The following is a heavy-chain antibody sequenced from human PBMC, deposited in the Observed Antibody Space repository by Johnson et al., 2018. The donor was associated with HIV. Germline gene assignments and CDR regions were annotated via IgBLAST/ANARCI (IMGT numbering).Heavy chain of an antibody. V-gene: IGHV3-30*18. J-gene: IGHJ3*02. D-gene: IGHD1-20*01. Sequence: QVHLVESGGGVVQPGRSLRLSCAASEFTFSSYAMHWVRQAPGKGLEWVAVTSYDGSNKYYADSVKGRFTISRDNSKNTLYLQMNSLRDEDTAVYYCAKGGYIWKFDGFDIWGQGTMVTVSS. CDR2: TSYDGSNK. CDR3: AKGGYIWKFDGFDI. CDR1: EFTFSSYA.